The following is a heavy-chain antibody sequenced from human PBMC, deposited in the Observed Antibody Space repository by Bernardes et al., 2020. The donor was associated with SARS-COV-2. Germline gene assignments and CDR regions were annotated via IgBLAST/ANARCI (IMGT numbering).Heavy chain of an antibody. CDR1: GFTFDDYA. J-gene: IGHJ4*02. Sequence: GGSLRLSCAASGFTFDDYAMHWVRQAPGKGLEWVSGISWNSGSIGYADSVKGRFTISRDNAKNSLYLQMNSLRAEDTALYYCAASGWYHEFDYWGQGTLVTVSS. CDR2: ISWNSGSI. CDR3: AASGWYHEFDY. V-gene: IGHV3-9*01. D-gene: IGHD6-19*01.